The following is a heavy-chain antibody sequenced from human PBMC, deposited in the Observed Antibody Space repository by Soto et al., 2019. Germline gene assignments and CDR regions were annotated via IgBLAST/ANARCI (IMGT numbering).Heavy chain of an antibody. J-gene: IGHJ6*02. V-gene: IGHV5-51*01. Sequence: GESLKISCKGSGYSFTSYWIGWVRQMPGKGLEWMGIIYPGDSDTRYSPSFQGQVTISADKSISTAYLQWSSLKASDTAMYYCARHWVHRGQLRYFDWLPGDPVFGYYGMDVWGQGTTVTVSS. CDR1: GYSFTSYW. CDR2: IYPGDSDT. D-gene: IGHD3-9*01. CDR3: ARHWVHRGQLRYFDWLPGDPVFGYYGMDV.